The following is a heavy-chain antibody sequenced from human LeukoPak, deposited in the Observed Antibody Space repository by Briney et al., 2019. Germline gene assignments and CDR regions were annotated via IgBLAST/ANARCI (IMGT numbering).Heavy chain of an antibody. CDR1: GGSFSGYY. CDR2: ISHSGST. D-gene: IGHD2-2*02. J-gene: IGHJ4*02. Sequence: PSETLSLTCAVYGGSFSGYYWSWIRQPPGKGLEWIGEISHSGSTNYNPSLKSRVTISVDTSKNQFSLKLSSVTAADTAVYYCARVGRYSPSIDYWGQGTLVTVSS. CDR3: ARVGRYSPSIDY. V-gene: IGHV4-34*01.